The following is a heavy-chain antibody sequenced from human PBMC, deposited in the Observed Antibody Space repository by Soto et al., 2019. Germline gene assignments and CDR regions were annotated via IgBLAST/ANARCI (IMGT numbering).Heavy chain of an antibody. Sequence: SGTLALTSPISSVSISSGGYYWSWLRQHPGNDMEWIGYIYYSGSTYYNPSLKSRVTISVDTSKNQFSLKLSSVTAADTAVYYCARDYYDSSGYYYTRDAFDIWGQGKMVTCSS. CDR2: IYYSGST. D-gene: IGHD3-22*01. V-gene: IGHV4-31*02. J-gene: IGHJ3*02. CDR3: ARDYYDSSGYYYTRDAFDI. CDR1: SVSISSGGYY.